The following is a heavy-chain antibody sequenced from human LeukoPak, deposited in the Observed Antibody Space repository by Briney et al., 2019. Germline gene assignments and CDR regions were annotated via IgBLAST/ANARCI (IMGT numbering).Heavy chain of an antibody. Sequence: SETLSLTCTVSGGSISSSSYSWGWIRQPPGKGLEWIGSIYYSGSTYYNPSLKSQVTISVDTSKNQFSLKLSSVTAADTAVYYCARDLYSSSWYGLENWFAPWGQGTLVTVSS. J-gene: IGHJ5*02. CDR1: GGSISSSSYS. CDR3: ARDLYSSSWYGLENWFAP. D-gene: IGHD6-13*01. V-gene: IGHV4-39*07. CDR2: IYYSGST.